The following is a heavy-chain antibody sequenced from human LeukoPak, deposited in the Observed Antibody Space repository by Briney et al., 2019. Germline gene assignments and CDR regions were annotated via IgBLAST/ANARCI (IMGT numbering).Heavy chain of an antibody. CDR3: ARREDGFNY. Sequence: PSETLSLTRAVYGGSFSGYYWSWIRQPPGKGLEWIGEINHSGSTNYNPSLKSRVTISVDTSKNQFSLKLSSVTAADTAVYYCARREDGFNYWGQGTLVTVSS. V-gene: IGHV4-34*01. CDR2: INHSGST. D-gene: IGHD5-24*01. J-gene: IGHJ4*02. CDR1: GGSFSGYY.